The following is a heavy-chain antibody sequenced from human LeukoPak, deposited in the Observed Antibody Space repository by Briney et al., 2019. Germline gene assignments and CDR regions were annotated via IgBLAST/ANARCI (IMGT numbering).Heavy chain of an antibody. CDR1: GSTFSSYG. J-gene: IGHJ5*02. V-gene: IGHV3-23*01. CDR2: ISGGGGST. CDR3: AKGSGINHYHWIDP. D-gene: IGHD1-14*01. Sequence: GGSLRLSCAASGSTFSSYGMHWVRQAPGKGLEWVSGISGGGGSTYYADSVKGRFTISRDNSKNTLYLQMDSLRAEDTALYYCAKGSGINHYHWIDPWGQGTLVTVSS.